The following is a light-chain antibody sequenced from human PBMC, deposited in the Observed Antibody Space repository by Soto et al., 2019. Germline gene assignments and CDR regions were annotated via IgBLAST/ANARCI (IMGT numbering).Light chain of an antibody. V-gene: IGKV1-5*03. CDR3: QQYNSYPVT. J-gene: IGKJ1*01. CDR2: KAS. CDR1: QSISSW. Sequence: DIQMTQSPSTLSASVGDRVTITCRASQSISSWLAWYQQKPGKAPKVLIYKASNLKSGVPSRFSGSGSGTEFTLTIRSLQPDDFATYYCQQYNSYPVTFGQGTKVEIK.